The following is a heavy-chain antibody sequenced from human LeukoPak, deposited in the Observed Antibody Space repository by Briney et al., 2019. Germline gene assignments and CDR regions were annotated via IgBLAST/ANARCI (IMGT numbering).Heavy chain of an antibody. CDR3: ARDVYGDYSRVDY. CDR2: IISSGSYI. J-gene: IGHJ4*02. D-gene: IGHD4-17*01. Sequence: GGSLRLSCAASGFTFSSYSMNWVRQAPGKGLEWVSSIISSGSYIYYADSVKGRFTISRDNAKNSLYLQMNSLRAEDTAVYYWARDVYGDYSRVDYCGQGTLVTVSS. V-gene: IGHV3-21*01. CDR1: GFTFSSYS.